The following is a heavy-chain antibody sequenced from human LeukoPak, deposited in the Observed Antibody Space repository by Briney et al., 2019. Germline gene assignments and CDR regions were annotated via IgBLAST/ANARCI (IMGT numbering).Heavy chain of an antibody. V-gene: IGHV3-53*01. CDR2: IYSDDST. Sequence: GGSLRLSCAASGFAVSNSRMTWVRQAPGKGLEWLSIIYSDDSTYYPDSVKGRFTIYRDNSKNTVYLQLNSLRAEDTAVYYCAKIVVIPGSGYFDSWGQGTLVTVSS. J-gene: IGHJ4*02. CDR1: GFAVSNSR. CDR3: AKIVVIPGSGYFDS. D-gene: IGHD3-22*01.